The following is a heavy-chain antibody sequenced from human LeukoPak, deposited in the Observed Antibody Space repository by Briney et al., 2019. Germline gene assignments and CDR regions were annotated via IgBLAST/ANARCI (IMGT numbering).Heavy chain of an antibody. V-gene: IGHV4-39*01. D-gene: IGHD6-13*01. Sequence: SETLSLTCAVSGDSIGSTNYYWGWIRQPPGKGLEWIGSIYYSGSTYYNPSLKSRVTISVDTSKNQFSLKLSSVTAADTAVYYCARHQLKQQLVPDYWGQGTLVTVSS. J-gene: IGHJ4*02. CDR2: IYYSGST. CDR3: ARHQLKQQLVPDY. CDR1: GDSIGSTNYY.